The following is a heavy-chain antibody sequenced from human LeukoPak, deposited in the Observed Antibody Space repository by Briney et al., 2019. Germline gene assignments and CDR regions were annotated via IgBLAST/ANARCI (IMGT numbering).Heavy chain of an antibody. CDR1: GGTFSSYA. V-gene: IGHV1-18*01. CDR2: ISAYNGNT. CDR3: ARDFGTSGYYDSSGYYYTGVGLDY. Sequence: GASVKVSCKASGGTFSSYAISWLRQALGQGLEWMGCISAYNGNTNYAQKLQGRVTMTTDTSTSTAYMELRSLRSDDTAVYYCARDFGTSGYYDSSGYYYTGVGLDYWGQGTLVTVSS. J-gene: IGHJ4*02. D-gene: IGHD3-22*01.